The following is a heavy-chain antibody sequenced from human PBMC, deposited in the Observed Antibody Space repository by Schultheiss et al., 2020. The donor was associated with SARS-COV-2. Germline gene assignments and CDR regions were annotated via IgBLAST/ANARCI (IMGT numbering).Heavy chain of an antibody. V-gene: IGHV1-3*01. CDR1: GYTFTSYA. CDR3: ARVIRGSGRNWFDP. CDR2: INAGNGNT. Sequence: ASVKVSCKASGYTFTSYAMHWVRQAPGQRLEWMGWINAGNGNTKYSQKFQGRVTITRDTSASTAYMELSSLRSEDTAVYYCARVIRGSGRNWFDPWGQGTLVTVSS. J-gene: IGHJ5*02. D-gene: IGHD3-10*01.